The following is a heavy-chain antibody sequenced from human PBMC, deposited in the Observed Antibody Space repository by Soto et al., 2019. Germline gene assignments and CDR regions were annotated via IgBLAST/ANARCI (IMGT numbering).Heavy chain of an antibody. CDR3: ARDRYAAAIATYLDY. CDR2: IYSGGYT. V-gene: IGHV3-66*03. Sequence: EVQLVESGGGLIQPGGSLRLSCAVSGFTVSNNYMSWVRQAPGKGLEGVSVIYSGGYTAYGDSVKGRFTISRDNSKNTLSLQMDSLKTDDTAVYYCARDRYAAAIATYLDYWGQGALVTVSP. D-gene: IGHD2-2*01. J-gene: IGHJ4*02. CDR1: GFTVSNNY.